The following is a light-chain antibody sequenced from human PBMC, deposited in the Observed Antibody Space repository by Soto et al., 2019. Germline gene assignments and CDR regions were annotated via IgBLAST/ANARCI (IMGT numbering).Light chain of an antibody. J-gene: IGKJ4*01. CDR3: QQRRSSLT. Sequence: ERVMTQSPATLSVSPGERATLSCRASQSVRSFLAWYQQKPGQAPRLLIYDASNRATGIPARFSGGGSGTEFTLTISSLEPEDSATYYCQQRRSSLTFGGGTKVDIK. CDR1: QSVRSF. V-gene: IGKV3-11*01. CDR2: DAS.